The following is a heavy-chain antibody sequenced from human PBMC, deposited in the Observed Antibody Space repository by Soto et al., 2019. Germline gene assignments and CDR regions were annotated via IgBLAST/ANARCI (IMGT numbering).Heavy chain of an antibody. V-gene: IGHV3-66*01. CDR1: LFIVSDNY. CDR3: ATRMTTAPY. Sequence: EVRLVQSGGGLVQPGGSLRLSCAASLFIVSDNYMSWVRQAPGKGLEWVSLIDSGGGTDYAESVKGRFTISRDNSKNTLYLQINSLKAEDTGLYYCATRMTTAPYWGQGTVVTVSS. J-gene: IGHJ4*02. CDR2: IDSGGGT. D-gene: IGHD4-17*01.